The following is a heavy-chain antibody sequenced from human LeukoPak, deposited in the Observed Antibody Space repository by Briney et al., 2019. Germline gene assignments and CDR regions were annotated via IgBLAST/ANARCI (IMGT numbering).Heavy chain of an antibody. CDR2: INHSGST. CDR3: ARRPSLLLWFGERVNWFDP. Sequence: SETLSLTCAVYGGSFSGYYWSWIRQPPGKGLEWIGEINHSGSTNYNPSLKSRVTISVDTSKNQFSLQLSSVTAADTAVYYCARRPSLLLWFGERVNWFDPWGQGTLVTVSS. CDR1: GGSFSGYY. J-gene: IGHJ5*02. V-gene: IGHV4-34*01. D-gene: IGHD3-10*01.